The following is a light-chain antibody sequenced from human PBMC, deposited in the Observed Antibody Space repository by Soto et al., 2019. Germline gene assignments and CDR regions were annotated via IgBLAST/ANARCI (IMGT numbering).Light chain of an antibody. V-gene: IGKV3-15*01. CDR2: DAS. CDR1: QRVSRN. J-gene: IGKJ1*01. CDR3: QQYNNWPPVT. Sequence: EIVMTQSPATLSVSPGERATLSCRASQRVSRNLAWYQQKPGQAPRLLIYDASTRATGIPDRFSGSGSETEFTLTISSLQSEDFAVYYCQQYNNWPPVTFGQGTKVDI.